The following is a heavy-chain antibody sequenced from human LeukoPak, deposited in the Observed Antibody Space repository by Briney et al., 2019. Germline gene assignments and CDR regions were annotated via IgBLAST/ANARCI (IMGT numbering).Heavy chain of an antibody. CDR1: GGSISSDY. D-gene: IGHD6-13*01. V-gene: IGHV4-59*01. Sequence: SETLSLTCTVSGGSISSDYWSWVRQPPGKGLEWIGYMCYSGSTNYNPSLESRVTISMDTSKNQFSLKLSFVTAADTAVYYCARVITAARVDLWGQGTLVTVSS. CDR3: ARVITAARVDL. CDR2: MCYSGST. J-gene: IGHJ5*02.